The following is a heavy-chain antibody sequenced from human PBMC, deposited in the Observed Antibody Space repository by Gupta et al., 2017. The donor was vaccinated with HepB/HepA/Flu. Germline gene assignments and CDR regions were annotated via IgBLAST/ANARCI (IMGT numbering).Heavy chain of an antibody. J-gene: IGHJ5*02. CDR1: GYSFTTYG. CDR2: IYPGDSDT. CDR3: ARLWGYCSSTSCYTNWFDP. Sequence: EVQLGQSGAEGNTPGESLKISCMVSGYSFTTYGIGWVRRIAGKGLEWMGIIYPGDSDTRYSPSFQGQVTISADKSISTAYLQWSSLKASDTAMYYCARLWGYCSSTSCYTNWFDPWGQGTLVTVSS. V-gene: IGHV5-51*01. D-gene: IGHD2-2*02.